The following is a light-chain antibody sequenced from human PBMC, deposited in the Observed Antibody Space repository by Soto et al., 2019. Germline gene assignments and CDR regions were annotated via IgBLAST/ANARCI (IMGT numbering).Light chain of an antibody. J-gene: IGKJ1*01. V-gene: IGKV1-39*01. CDR2: AAS. Sequence: DIQLTHTPSVLSASVEDTVTITCRASQGIRNDLGWYQQKPGKAPKLLIYAASSLQSGVPSRFSGSGSETDFTLTIRSLQPEDFATYSCQQSYNTTWTFGQGSMVDIK. CDR3: QQSYNTTWT. CDR1: QGIRND.